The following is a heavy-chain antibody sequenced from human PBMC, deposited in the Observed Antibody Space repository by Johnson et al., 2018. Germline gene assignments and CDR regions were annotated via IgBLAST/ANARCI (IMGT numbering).Heavy chain of an antibody. D-gene: IGHD2-21*02. Sequence: QVQLQESGAEVKKPGSSVKVSCKASGGTFSSYAISWVRQAPGQGLEWMGGIIPIFGTANYAQKFQGRVTITADESTSTAYMELSSLGSEDTAVYYCARDGGIVVVTATYYYGMDVWGQGTLVTVSS. CDR1: GGTFSSYA. V-gene: IGHV1-69*01. CDR2: IIPIFGTA. CDR3: ARDGGIVVVTATYYYGMDV. J-gene: IGHJ6*02.